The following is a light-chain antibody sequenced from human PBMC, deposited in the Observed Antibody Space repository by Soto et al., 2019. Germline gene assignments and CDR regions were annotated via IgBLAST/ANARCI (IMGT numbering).Light chain of an antibody. V-gene: IGLV2-14*01. Sequence: QSALTQPASVSGSPGQSITISCTGTSSDVGDNNYVSWYQQHPGKDPKLMIYDVTHRPSGISNRFSGSKSGNTASLTISGLQAEDEADYYCSSYPSSSTLYVFGTGTKVTVL. J-gene: IGLJ1*01. CDR1: SSDVGDNNY. CDR3: SSYPSSSTLYV. CDR2: DVT.